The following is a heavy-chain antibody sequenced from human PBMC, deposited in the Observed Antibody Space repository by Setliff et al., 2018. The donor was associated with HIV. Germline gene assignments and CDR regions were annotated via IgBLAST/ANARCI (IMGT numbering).Heavy chain of an antibody. V-gene: IGHV1-2*02. CDR3: ASHFGYCSSTSCEGY. J-gene: IGHJ4*02. CDR1: GYTFTDYY. CDR2: IYPNTGGT. Sequence: ASVKVSCKTSGYTFTDYYIHWVRQAPGQGLEWMGWIYPNTGGTNYAQKFQGRVTMTRDTSISTAYMELSRLRSDDTAVYYCASHFGYCSSTSCEGYWGQGALVTVSS. D-gene: IGHD2-2*01.